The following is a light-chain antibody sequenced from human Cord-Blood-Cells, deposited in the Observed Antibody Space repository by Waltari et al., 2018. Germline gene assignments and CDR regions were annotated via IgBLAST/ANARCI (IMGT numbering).Light chain of an antibody. CDR2: AAS. CDR1: QSISSY. V-gene: IGKV1-39*01. CDR3: QQSYSTPRT. J-gene: IGKJ4*01. Sequence: DIQMTQSPSSLSASVGDRVTITCRASQSISSYLNWYQQKQGRAPKQLIYAASSLKSGVPSRFSGRGCGTDVALSLSCLQLEDFATYYCQQSYSTPRTFGGGTKVEIK.